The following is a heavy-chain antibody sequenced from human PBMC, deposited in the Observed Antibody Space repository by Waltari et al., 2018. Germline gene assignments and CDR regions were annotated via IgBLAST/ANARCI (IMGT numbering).Heavy chain of an antibody. Sequence: QVQLVQSGAEVKKPGASVKVSGKVSGYTLTELSMHGVRQAPGKGLEWMGGFDPEDGETIYAQKFQGRVTMTEDTSTDTAYMGLSSLRSEDTAVYYCATVLWGPHRRGWFDPWGQGTLVTVSS. CDR3: ATVLWGPHRRGWFDP. CDR1: GYTLTELS. V-gene: IGHV1-24*01. CDR2: FDPEDGET. J-gene: IGHJ5*02. D-gene: IGHD3-10*01.